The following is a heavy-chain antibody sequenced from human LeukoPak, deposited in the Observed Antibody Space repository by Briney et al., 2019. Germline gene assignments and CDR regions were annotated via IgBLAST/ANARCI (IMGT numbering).Heavy chain of an antibody. CDR1: GYSFTNYW. V-gene: IGHV5-51*01. J-gene: IGHJ6*02. CDR2: IYPGDSDT. CDR3: AREYCSGGSCYPKGMDV. D-gene: IGHD2-15*01. Sequence: GESLKISCKGSGYSFTNYWIGWVRQMPGKGLEWMGIIYPGDSDTRYSPSFQGQVTISADKSISTAYLQWSSLKASDTAMYYCAREYCSGGSCYPKGMDVWGQGTTVTVSS.